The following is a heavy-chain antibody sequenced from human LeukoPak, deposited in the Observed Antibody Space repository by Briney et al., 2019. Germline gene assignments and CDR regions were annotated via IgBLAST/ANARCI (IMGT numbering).Heavy chain of an antibody. D-gene: IGHD2/OR15-2a*01. CDR2: INHNGNVN. CDR3: VSFYETY. Sequence: GGSLRLSCAASGFTFSSYWMNWARQAPGKGLEWVASINHNGNVNYYVDSVKGRFTISKDDAKNTVYLQMNSLRAEDTAVYYCVSFYETYWGRGTLVTVSS. V-gene: IGHV3-7*01. J-gene: IGHJ4*02. CDR1: GFTFSSYW.